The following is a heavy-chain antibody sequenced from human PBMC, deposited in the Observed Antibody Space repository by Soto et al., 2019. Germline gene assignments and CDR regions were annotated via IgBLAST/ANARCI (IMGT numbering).Heavy chain of an antibody. V-gene: IGHV1-18*01. CDR2: ISAYNGDT. CDR3: AREDASISRARAFDV. J-gene: IGHJ3*01. CDR1: GYTFTSYG. Sequence: ASVKVSCKASGYTFTSYGISWVRQAPGQGLEWLGWISAYNGDTNYAQKFHGRVTMTTDSYTSTAYMDLGSLRSDDTAVFYCAREDASISRARAFDVWGQGTLVTVSS. D-gene: IGHD3-3*02.